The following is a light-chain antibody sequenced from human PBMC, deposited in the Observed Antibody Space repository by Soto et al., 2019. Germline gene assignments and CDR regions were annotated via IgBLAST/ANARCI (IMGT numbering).Light chain of an antibody. J-gene: IGKJ1*01. CDR2: AAS. CDR3: QQSYRTPWT. Sequence: DSHMTHSPSSLSASVGDRVTVTCRASRSISNYLNWYHQKPGKAPKLLISAASSLERGVPTRFSGSGSGTDFTLTISSLQPEDFATYYCQQSYRTPWTFGQGTKVDIK. V-gene: IGKV1-39*01. CDR1: RSISNY.